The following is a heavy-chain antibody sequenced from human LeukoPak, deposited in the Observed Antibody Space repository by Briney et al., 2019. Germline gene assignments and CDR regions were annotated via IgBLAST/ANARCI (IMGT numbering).Heavy chain of an antibody. CDR2: INPNSGGT. Sequence: ASVKVSCKASGYTFTGYYMHWVRQAPGQGLEWMGWINPNSGGTNFAQKFRGRVSMTRDTSITTAFMEMRRLTSDDTAVYFCARGGDYYDSSGYSDDAFDIWDQGTTVTVSS. CDR3: ARGGDYYDSSGYSDDAFDI. CDR1: GYTFTGYY. J-gene: IGHJ3*02. V-gene: IGHV1-2*02. D-gene: IGHD3-22*01.